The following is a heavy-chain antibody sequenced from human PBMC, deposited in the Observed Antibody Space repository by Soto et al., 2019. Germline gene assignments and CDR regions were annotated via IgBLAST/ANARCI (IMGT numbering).Heavy chain of an antibody. CDR2: IWYDGSNK. V-gene: IGHV3-33*01. Sequence: GGSLRLSCAASGFTFSSYGMHWVRQAPGKGLEWVAVIWYDGSNKYYADSVKGRFTISRDNSKNTLYLQMNSLRAEDTAVYYCARGAIAAADYFDYWGQGTLVTVSS. D-gene: IGHD6-13*01. CDR3: ARGAIAAADYFDY. CDR1: GFTFSSYG. J-gene: IGHJ4*02.